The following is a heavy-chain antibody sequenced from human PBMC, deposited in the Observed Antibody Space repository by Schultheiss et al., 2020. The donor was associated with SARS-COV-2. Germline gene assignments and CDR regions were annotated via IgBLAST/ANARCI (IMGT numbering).Heavy chain of an antibody. CDR2: IIPILGIA. D-gene: IGHD2-2*01. CDR1: GYTFTSYG. J-gene: IGHJ6*03. V-gene: IGHV1-69*04. Sequence: SVKVSCKASGYTFTSYGISWVRQAPGQGLEWMGRIIPILGIANYAQKFQGRVTITADKSTSTAYMELSSLRSEDTAVYYCASSNRYCSSTSCSYYYMDVWGKGTTVTVSS. CDR3: ASSNRYCSSTSCSYYYMDV.